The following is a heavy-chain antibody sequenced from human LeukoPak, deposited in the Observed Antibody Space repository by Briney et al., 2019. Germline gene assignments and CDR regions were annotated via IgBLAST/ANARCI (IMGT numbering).Heavy chain of an antibody. V-gene: IGHV4-34*01. CDR1: GGSLSGYY. CDR2: IDHSGST. J-gene: IGHJ4*02. CDR3: ARDGDYGGNSFIFDY. Sequence: SETLSLTCAVYGGSLSGYYYSWIRQPPGKGLEWIGEIDHSGSTNYIPSLKSRVTISVDTSKNQFSLKLTSVTAADTAVYYCARDGDYGGNSFIFDYWGQGTLVTVSS. D-gene: IGHD4-23*01.